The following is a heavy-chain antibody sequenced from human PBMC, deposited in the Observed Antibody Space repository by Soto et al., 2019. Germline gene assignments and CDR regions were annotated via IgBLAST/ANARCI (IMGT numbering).Heavy chain of an antibody. Sequence: SDTLSLTCIVSGGSFGSGAYYWGWMRQPPGSALEWIGYIQYSGDTNYNSSLKSRVTISVDRSRNRLSLKLTSVTAADTAFYYCARHDYADRTFDLWGQGTKVTVSS. CDR2: IQYSGDT. CDR1: GGSFGSGAYY. D-gene: IGHD5-12*01. V-gene: IGHV4-61*08. J-gene: IGHJ3*01. CDR3: ARHDYADRTFDL.